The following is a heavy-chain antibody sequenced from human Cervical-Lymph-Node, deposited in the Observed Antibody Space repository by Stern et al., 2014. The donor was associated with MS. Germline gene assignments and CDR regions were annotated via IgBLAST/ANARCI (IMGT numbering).Heavy chain of an antibody. CDR3: ARGELKEGLVRGMDV. J-gene: IGHJ6*02. Sequence: QVQLVQSGAEVKKPGSSVKVSCKASGGTFSSYAISWVRQAPGQGLEWMGGIIPIFGTANDAQKFQGRGTITADESTSTGYMELSRLRSEDTAVYYCARGELKEGLVRGMDVWGQGTTVTVSS. CDR2: IIPIFGTA. V-gene: IGHV1-69*01. CDR1: GGTFSSYA. D-gene: IGHD1-26*01.